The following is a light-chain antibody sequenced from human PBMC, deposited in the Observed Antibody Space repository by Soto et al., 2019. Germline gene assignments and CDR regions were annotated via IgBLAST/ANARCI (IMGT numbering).Light chain of an antibody. CDR3: SSFDGNNNLV. V-gene: IGLV2-8*01. CDR1: SSDVGGYTY. CDR2: EVS. Sequence: QSALTQPPSASGSPGQSVTISCTGTSSDVGGYTYVSWYQQHPGKAPKLMISEVSKRPSGVPDRFSGSKSGNTASLTVSGLQAEDEADYYCSSFDGNNNLVFGGVTKLTVL. J-gene: IGLJ2*01.